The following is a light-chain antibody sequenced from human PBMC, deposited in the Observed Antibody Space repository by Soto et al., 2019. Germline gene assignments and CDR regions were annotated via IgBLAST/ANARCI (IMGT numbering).Light chain of an antibody. CDR2: DAS. J-gene: IGKJ1*01. V-gene: IGKV1-5*01. CDR3: QQYQIDWT. Sequence: DIQMTQSPSTLSASVGDRVSITSRPSKRVNPCLAWYQQKPGKAPTLLIYDASSLQSGVPSRFSGSGSGTEFTLTISSLQPDDFATYYCQQYQIDWTFGQGTKVEIK. CDR1: KRVNPC.